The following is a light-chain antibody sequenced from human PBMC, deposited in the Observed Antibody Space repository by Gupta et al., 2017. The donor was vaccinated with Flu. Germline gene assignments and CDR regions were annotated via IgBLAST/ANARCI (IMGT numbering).Light chain of an antibody. Sequence: QSALTQPASVSGSPGQSITISCTGTSSDVGGYNYVSWYPQHPGTAPKRISYDDSTRPSGVSNRLSSYTAGTTASPIIXVXKAEEEXDYSGRSYTSRSTPEVFGTGTKLPVL. J-gene: IGLJ1*01. CDR1: SSDVGGYNY. CDR3: RSYTSRSTPEV. CDR2: DDS. V-gene: IGLV2-14*01.